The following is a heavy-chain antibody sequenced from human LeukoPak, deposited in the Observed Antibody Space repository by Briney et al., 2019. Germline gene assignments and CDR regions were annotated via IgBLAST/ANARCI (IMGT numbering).Heavy chain of an antibody. CDR1: GFTFSSYS. CDR2: INSDGSST. D-gene: IGHD1-26*01. CDR3: ARVSSGSYFGYYYYMDV. V-gene: IGHV3-74*01. Sequence: GGSLRLSCAASGFTFSSYSMNWVRQAPGKGLVWVSRINSDGSSTSYAASVKGRFTISRDNAKNTLYLQMNSLRAEDTAVYYCARVSSGSYFGYYYYMDVWGKGTTVTVSS. J-gene: IGHJ6*03.